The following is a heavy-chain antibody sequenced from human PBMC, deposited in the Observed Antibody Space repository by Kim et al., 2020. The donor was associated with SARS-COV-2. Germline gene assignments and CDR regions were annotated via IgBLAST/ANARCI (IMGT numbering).Heavy chain of an antibody. J-gene: IGHJ4*02. Sequence: KYGDSVKGRFTIPRDNATTSLYLQMNSLTAEDTCVYYCVTDGHFGKFDYWGQGTLVTVSS. D-gene: IGHD3-10*01. CDR3: VTDGHFGKFDY. V-gene: IGHV3-7*01.